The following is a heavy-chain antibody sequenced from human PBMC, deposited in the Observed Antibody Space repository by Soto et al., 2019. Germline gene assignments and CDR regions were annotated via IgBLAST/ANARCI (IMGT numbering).Heavy chain of an antibody. J-gene: IGHJ4*02. Sequence: QVQLVESGGGVVQPGRSLRLSCAASGFTFSSYGMHWVRQAPGKGLEWVAVISYDGSNKYYADSVKGRFTISRDNSKNTLYLQMNSLRAEDTAVYYCAKDFHIVATSSPVDYWGQGTLVTVSS. V-gene: IGHV3-30*18. CDR2: ISYDGSNK. D-gene: IGHD5-12*01. CDR1: GFTFSSYG. CDR3: AKDFHIVATSSPVDY.